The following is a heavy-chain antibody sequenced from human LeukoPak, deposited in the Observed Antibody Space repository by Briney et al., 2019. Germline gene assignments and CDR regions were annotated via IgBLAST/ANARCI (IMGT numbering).Heavy chain of an antibody. V-gene: IGHV1-18*01. Sequence: GASVKVSCKASGYTFTSYGISWVRQAPGQGLEWIGWISAYNGNTNYAQKLEGRVTMTTDTSTSTAYMELRSLRSDDTAVYYCGRWGQNYDILTGYYKGFDYWGQGTLVTVSS. D-gene: IGHD3-9*01. CDR1: GYTFTSYG. CDR2: ISAYNGNT. CDR3: GRWGQNYDILTGYYKGFDY. J-gene: IGHJ4*02.